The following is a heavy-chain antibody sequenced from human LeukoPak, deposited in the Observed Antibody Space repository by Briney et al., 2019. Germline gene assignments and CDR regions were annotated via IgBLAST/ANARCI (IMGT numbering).Heavy chain of an antibody. CDR3: ASGRLRFLDWFDP. J-gene: IGHJ5*02. CDR1: GGSISSGSYY. V-gene: IGHV4-61*02. CDR2: IYTSGST. Sequence: SETLSLTCTVSGGSISSGSYYWSWIRQPAGKGLEWIGRIYTSGSTNYNPSLKSRVTISVDTSKNQFSLKLSFVTAADTAVYYCASGRLRFLDWFDPWGQGTLVTVSS. D-gene: IGHD3-3*01.